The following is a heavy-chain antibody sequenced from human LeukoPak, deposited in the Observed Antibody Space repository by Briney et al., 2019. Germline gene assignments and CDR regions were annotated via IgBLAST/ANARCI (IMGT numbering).Heavy chain of an antibody. D-gene: IGHD6-13*01. CDR1: GGSISGYY. CDR2: IYYSGST. CDR3: ARGIAAAGVFDY. Sequence: PSETLSLTCTVSGGSISGYYWSWFRQPPGKGLEWIGYIYYSGSTNYNPSLKSRVTISVDTSKNQFSLKLSSVTAADTAVYYCARGIAAAGVFDYWGQGTLVTVSS. J-gene: IGHJ4*02. V-gene: IGHV4-59*01.